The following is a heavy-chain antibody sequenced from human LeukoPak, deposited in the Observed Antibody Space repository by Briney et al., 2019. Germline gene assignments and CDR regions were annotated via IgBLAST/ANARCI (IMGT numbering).Heavy chain of an antibody. CDR3: ASLALDYYDSSGRSRTPPIFDY. V-gene: IGHV3-23*01. Sequence: GGSLRLSCAASGFTFSSYAMSWVRQAPGKGLEWVSAISGSGGSTYYADSVKGRFTISRDNAKNSLYLQMNSLRAEDTAVYYCASLALDYYDSSGRSRTPPIFDYWGQGTLVTVSS. J-gene: IGHJ4*02. D-gene: IGHD3-22*01. CDR2: ISGSGGST. CDR1: GFTFSSYA.